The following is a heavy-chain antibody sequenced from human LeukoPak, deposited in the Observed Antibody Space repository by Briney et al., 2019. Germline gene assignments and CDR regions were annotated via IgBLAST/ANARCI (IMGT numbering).Heavy chain of an antibody. Sequence: SETLSLTCAVSGGSISSGGYSWSWIRQPPGTGLEWIGYIYHSGSTYYNPSLKSRVTISVDRSKNQFSLKLSSVTAADTAVYYCASYPMRIVAAGIRSSFDPWGQGTLVTVSS. CDR3: ASYPMRIVAAGIRSSFDP. D-gene: IGHD6-13*01. J-gene: IGHJ5*02. V-gene: IGHV4-30-2*01. CDR1: GGSISSGGYS. CDR2: IYHSGST.